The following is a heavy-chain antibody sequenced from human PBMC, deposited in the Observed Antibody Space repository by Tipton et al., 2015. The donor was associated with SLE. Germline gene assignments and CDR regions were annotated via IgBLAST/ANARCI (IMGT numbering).Heavy chain of an antibody. CDR1: GYTFTSYG. CDR2: ISAYNGNT. CDR3: ARDLLRGWFYYSIDV. Sequence: QSGPEVKKPGDSVKGSCKASGYTFTSYGISWVRQAPGQGLEWMGWISAYNGNTNYAQKLQGRVTMTTDTSTSTAYMELRSLRSDDTAVYYCARDLLRGWFYYSIDVWGKGTPVTVSS. J-gene: IGHJ6*03. V-gene: IGHV1-18*01. D-gene: IGHD2-15*01.